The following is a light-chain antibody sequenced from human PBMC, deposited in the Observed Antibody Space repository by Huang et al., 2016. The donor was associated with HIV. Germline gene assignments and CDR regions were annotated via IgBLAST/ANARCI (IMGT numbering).Light chain of an antibody. J-gene: IGKJ1*01. CDR2: GAS. CDR1: QSVSSSY. V-gene: IGKV3-20*01. CDR3: QQYGSSPET. Sequence: PGERATLSCRASQSVSSSYLAWYQQKPGQAPRLLIYGASSRATGIPDRFSGSGSGTDFTLTISRLEPEDFAVYYCQQYGSSPETFGQGTKVEIK.